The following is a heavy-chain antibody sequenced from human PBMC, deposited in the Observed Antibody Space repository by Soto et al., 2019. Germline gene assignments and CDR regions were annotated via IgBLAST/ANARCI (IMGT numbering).Heavy chain of an antibody. Sequence: SETLSLTCAVYGGSFSDYYWSWIRQPPGKGLEWIGKINHSGSTNYNPSLKSRVTISVDMSKNQFSLKLSSVTAADTAVYYCARGQENIAARRLGYYYVYLDVWDKGTTVTVSS. CDR1: GGSFSDYY. D-gene: IGHD6-6*01. CDR3: ARGQENIAARRLGYYYVYLDV. CDR2: INHSGST. J-gene: IGHJ6*03. V-gene: IGHV4-34*01.